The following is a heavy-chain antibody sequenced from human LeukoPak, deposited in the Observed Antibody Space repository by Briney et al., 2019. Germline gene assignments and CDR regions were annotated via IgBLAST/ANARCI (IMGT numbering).Heavy chain of an antibody. Sequence: GGSLRLSCAASGFTFSSYAMHWVRQAPGKGLEWVAVMSYDGSNKYYADSVKGRFTISRDNSKNTLYLQMNSLRAEDTAVYYCASGHYDSSGYLGYFDYWGQGTLVTVSS. J-gene: IGHJ4*02. D-gene: IGHD3-22*01. V-gene: IGHV3-30*01. CDR2: MSYDGSNK. CDR3: ASGHYDSSGYLGYFDY. CDR1: GFTFSSYA.